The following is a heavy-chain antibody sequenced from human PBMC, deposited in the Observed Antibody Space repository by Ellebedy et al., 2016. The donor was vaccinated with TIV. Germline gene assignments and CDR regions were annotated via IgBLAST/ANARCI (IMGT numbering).Heavy chain of an antibody. CDR1: GFSFSSYW. V-gene: IGHV3-74*01. CDR3: ARTDTSGFEAFDI. Sequence: GESLKISCAASGFSFSSYWMHWVRQAPGKGLVWVSRINSDGSGTTYADSVKGRFTISRDNAKNTVHLQMNSLRAEDTAVYFCARTDTSGFEAFDIWGQGTMVTVSS. J-gene: IGHJ3*02. CDR2: INSDGSGT. D-gene: IGHD6-19*01.